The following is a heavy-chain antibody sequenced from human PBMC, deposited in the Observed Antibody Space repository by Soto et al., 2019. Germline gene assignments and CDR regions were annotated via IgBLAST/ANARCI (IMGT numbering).Heavy chain of an antibody. J-gene: IGHJ4*02. CDR1: GGSISSSSYY. CDR2: IYYSGST. Sequence: PSETLSLTCTVSGGSISSSSYYWGWIRQPPGKGLEWIGSIYYSGSTYYNPSLKSRVIISVDTSKNQFSLKLSSVTAADTAVYYCARGREDIVVVVAAIYFDYWGQGTLVTVSS. D-gene: IGHD2-15*01. V-gene: IGHV4-39*01. CDR3: ARGREDIVVVVAAIYFDY.